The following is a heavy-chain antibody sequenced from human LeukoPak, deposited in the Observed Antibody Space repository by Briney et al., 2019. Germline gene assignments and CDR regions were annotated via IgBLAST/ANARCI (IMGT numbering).Heavy chain of an antibody. CDR3: ARLGIAAAAYFDY. CDR1: GGSMSSHY. V-gene: IGHV4-59*08. CDR2: IYYSGTT. Sequence: PSETLSLTCTVSGGSMSSHYWSWIRQPSGKGLEWIGYIYYSGTTNYNPSLKSRVTISVDTSKNQFSLKLNSVTAADTAVYYCARLGIAAAAYFDYWGQGNLVTVSS. J-gene: IGHJ4*02. D-gene: IGHD6-13*01.